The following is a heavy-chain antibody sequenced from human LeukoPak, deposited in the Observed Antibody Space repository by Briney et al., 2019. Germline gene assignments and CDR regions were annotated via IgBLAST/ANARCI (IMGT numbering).Heavy chain of an antibody. V-gene: IGHV3-66*01. J-gene: IGHJ4*02. D-gene: IGHD2-21*01. CDR1: GFNVSSTY. CDR3: VRDWHTSFDY. Sequence: GGSLRLSCVASGFNVSSTYMNWVRQAPGKGLEWVSLINSGGTTYYPDSVKGRFTIARDNSKNTLFLQMNSLRAEDSGVYYCVRDWHTSFDYWGQGTLVTVSS. CDR2: INSGGTT.